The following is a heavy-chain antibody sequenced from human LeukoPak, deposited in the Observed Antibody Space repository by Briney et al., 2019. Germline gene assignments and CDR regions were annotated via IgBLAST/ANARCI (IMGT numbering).Heavy chain of an antibody. CDR2: ISSSSSYI. Sequence: PGGSLRLSCAASGFTFSSYSMNWVRQAPGKGLEWVSSISSSSSYIHYADSVKGRFTISRDNAKNSLYLQMNSLRAEDTAVYYCARAPLAAAVIDYWGQGTLVTVSS. CDR3: ARAPLAAAVIDY. V-gene: IGHV3-21*01. CDR1: GFTFSSYS. J-gene: IGHJ4*02. D-gene: IGHD6-13*01.